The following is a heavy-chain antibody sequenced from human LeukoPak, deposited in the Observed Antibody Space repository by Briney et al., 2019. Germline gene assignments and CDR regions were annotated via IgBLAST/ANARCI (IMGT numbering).Heavy chain of an antibody. Sequence: GSSVKVSCKASGGTFSSYAISWVRQAPGQGLEWMGRIIPIFGIANYAQKFQGRVTITADKSTSTAYMELSSLRSEDTAVCYCARSIAARHYYYYGMDVWGQGTTVTVSS. J-gene: IGHJ6*02. CDR3: ARSIAARHYYYYGMDV. D-gene: IGHD6-6*01. CDR1: GGTFSSYA. V-gene: IGHV1-69*04. CDR2: IIPIFGIA.